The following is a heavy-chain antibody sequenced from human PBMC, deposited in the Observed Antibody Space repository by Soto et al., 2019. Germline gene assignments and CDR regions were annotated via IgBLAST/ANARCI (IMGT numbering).Heavy chain of an antibody. D-gene: IGHD2-8*02. Sequence: QVQLVESGGGVVQPGRSLRLSCAVSGFTDNTNGMHWVRQDPGKGLEWVAVISRDGGTKFDADSVKGRFTISRDNSRNTLFLEMNSLIGDDMAVYYCTGEVASAYWGQGTLVTISS. CDR3: TGEVASAY. J-gene: IGHJ4*02. CDR1: GFTDNTNG. CDR2: ISRDGGTK. V-gene: IGHV3-30*03.